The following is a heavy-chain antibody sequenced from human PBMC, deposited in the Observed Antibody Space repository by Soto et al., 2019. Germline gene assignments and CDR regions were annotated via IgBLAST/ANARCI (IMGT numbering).Heavy chain of an antibody. J-gene: IGHJ4*02. CDR3: ARGWGRIFDY. Sequence: PSETLSLTCAVYGGSFSGYYWSWIRQPPGKGLEWIGYINHSGSTNYNPSLKSRVTISVDTSKNQFSLKLSSVTAADTAVYYCARGWGRIFDYWGQGTMATVSS. CDR1: GGSFSGYY. V-gene: IGHV4-34*01. D-gene: IGHD7-27*01. CDR2: INHSGST.